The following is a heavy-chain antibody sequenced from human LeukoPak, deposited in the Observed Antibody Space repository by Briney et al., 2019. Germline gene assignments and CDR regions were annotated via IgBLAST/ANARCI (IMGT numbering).Heavy chain of an antibody. D-gene: IGHD3-3*01. V-gene: IGHV3-23*01. Sequence: GGSLRLSCAASGFTFSGYAMSWVRQAPGKGLEWVSAISGSGGSTYYADSVKGRFTISRDNSKNTLYLQMNSLRAEDTAVYYCAKGPFTIFGVVSDEYYGMDVWGQGTTVTVSS. CDR1: GFTFSGYA. CDR3: AKGPFTIFGVVSDEYYGMDV. CDR2: ISGSGGST. J-gene: IGHJ6*02.